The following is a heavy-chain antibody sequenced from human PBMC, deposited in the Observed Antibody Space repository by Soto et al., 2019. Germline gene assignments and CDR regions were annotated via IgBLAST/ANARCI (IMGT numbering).Heavy chain of an antibody. CDR3: ARGGDCGGDCYEDY. Sequence: QVQLVQSGAEVKKPGSSVKVSCQASGGTFSSYAISWVRQAPGQGLAWMGGIIPIFGTANYAQKFQGRVKSTADESTSTAYMELSSLRSEDTAVYYCARGGDCGGDCYEDYWGQGTLVTVSS. CDR1: GGTFSSYA. CDR2: IIPIFGTA. V-gene: IGHV1-69*01. J-gene: IGHJ4*02. D-gene: IGHD2-21*02.